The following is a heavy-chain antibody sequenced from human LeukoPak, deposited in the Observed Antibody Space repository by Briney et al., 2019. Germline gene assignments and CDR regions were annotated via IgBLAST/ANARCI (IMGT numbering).Heavy chain of an antibody. V-gene: IGHV4-34*01. J-gene: IGHJ4*02. CDR3: ARKSGDFDY. CDR1: GGSFSGYY. Sequence: SETLSLTCAVYGGSFSGYYWSWIRQPPGKGLEWIGEINHSGSTNYNPPLKSRVTISVDTSKNQFSLKLSSVTAADTAVYYCARKSGDFDYWGQGTLVTVSS. CDR2: INHSGST.